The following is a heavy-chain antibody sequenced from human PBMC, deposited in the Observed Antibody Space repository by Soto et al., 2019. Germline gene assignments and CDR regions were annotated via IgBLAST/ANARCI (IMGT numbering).Heavy chain of an antibody. Sequence: KTRGASVKVSCKASGFTFTSSAVQWVRQAREQRLEWIGWIVVGSGNTNYAQKFQERVTITRDMSTSTAYMELSSLRSEDTAVYYCAWGVDVLVPAAIDYWGQGTLVTVSS. V-gene: IGHV1-58*01. CDR3: AWGVDVLVPAAIDY. CDR2: IVVGSGNT. CDR1: GFTFTSSA. D-gene: IGHD2-2*01. J-gene: IGHJ4*02.